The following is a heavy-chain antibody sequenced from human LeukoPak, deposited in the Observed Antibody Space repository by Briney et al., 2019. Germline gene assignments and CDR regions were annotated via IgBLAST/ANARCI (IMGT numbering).Heavy chain of an antibody. CDR2: ISYDGSNK. D-gene: IGHD3-3*01. J-gene: IGHJ4*02. Sequence: PGRSLRLSCAASGFTFSSYAMHWVRQAPGKGLEWVAVISYDGSNKYYADSVKGRFTISRDNSKNTLYLQMNSLRAEDTAVYYCARGGYYYDFWSGPAFDYWGQGTLVTVSS. CDR3: ARGGYYYDFWSGPAFDY. CDR1: GFTFSSYA. V-gene: IGHV3-30-3*01.